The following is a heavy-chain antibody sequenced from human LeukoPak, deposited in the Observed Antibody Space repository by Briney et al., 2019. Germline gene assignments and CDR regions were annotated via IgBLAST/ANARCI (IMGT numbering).Heavy chain of an antibody. CDR2: INHSGST. V-gene: IGHV4-34*01. J-gene: IGHJ4*02. CDR1: GGSLSGYY. D-gene: IGHD3-3*01. Sequence: TSSETLSLTCAVYGGSLSGYYWSWIRQPPGKGLEWIGEINHSGSTNYNPSLKSRVTISVDTSKNQFSLKLSSVTAADTAVYYCPRRRFWSGPFDYWGQGTLVTVSS. CDR3: PRRRFWSGPFDY.